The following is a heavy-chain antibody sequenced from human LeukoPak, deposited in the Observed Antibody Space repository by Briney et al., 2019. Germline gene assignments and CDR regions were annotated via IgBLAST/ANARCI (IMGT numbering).Heavy chain of an antibody. D-gene: IGHD6-19*01. CDR3: ARGSRAVAGIDY. V-gene: IGHV3-30*03. CDR1: GFTFSSYG. J-gene: IGHJ4*02. CDR2: ISYDGSNK. Sequence: GGSLRLSCAASGFTFSSYGMHWVRQAPGKGLEWVAVISYDGSNKYYADSVKGRFTISRDNSKNTLYLQMNSLRAEDTAVYYCARGSRAVAGIDYWGQGTLVTVSS.